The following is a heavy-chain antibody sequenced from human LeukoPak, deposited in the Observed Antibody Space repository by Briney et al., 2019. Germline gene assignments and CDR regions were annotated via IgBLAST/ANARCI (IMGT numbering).Heavy chain of an antibody. CDR2: ISYDGGNK. Sequence: PGRSLRLSCAASGFTFGSYGMHWVRQAPGKGLEWVAIISYDGGNKYYADSVQGRFTISRDNSKNTLYLQMNSLRTEDTAVYYCAKALYSGSWYGDYWGQGTLVTVSS. J-gene: IGHJ4*02. CDR1: GFTFGSYG. V-gene: IGHV3-30*18. CDR3: AKALYSGSWYGDY. D-gene: IGHD6-13*01.